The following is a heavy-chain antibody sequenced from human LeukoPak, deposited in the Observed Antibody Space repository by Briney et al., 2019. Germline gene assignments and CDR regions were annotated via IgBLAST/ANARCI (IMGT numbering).Heavy chain of an antibody. CDR1: GSSFTNYW. CDR2: IHPGDSDT. Sequence: GESLKISCKGSGSSFTNYWIGWVRQTPGIGLECMGIIHPGDSDTRYSPSFQGQITISADKSISTAYLQWNSLKASDTAMYYCARRYYYETSDFHDAFDIWGQGTMVTVSS. D-gene: IGHD3-22*01. CDR3: ARRYYYETSDFHDAFDI. J-gene: IGHJ3*02. V-gene: IGHV5-51*01.